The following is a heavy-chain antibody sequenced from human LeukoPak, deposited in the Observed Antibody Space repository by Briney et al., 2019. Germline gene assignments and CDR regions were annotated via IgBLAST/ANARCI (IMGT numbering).Heavy chain of an antibody. J-gene: IGHJ4*02. CDR3: AKDLGSVVTPPSLDF. D-gene: IGHD4-23*01. CDR2: IWYDGSNK. Sequence: PGRSLRLSCAASGFTFSSYGMHWVRQAPSKGLEWVAVIWYDGSNKYYADSVKGRFTISRDNSKNTLYLQMSSLRAEDTAVYYCAKDLGSVVTPPSLDFWGQGTLVTVSS. CDR1: GFTFSSYG. V-gene: IGHV3-33*06.